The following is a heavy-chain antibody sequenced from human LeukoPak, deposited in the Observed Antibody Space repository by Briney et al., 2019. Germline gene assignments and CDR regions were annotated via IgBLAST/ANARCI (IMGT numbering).Heavy chain of an antibody. D-gene: IGHD3-16*02. V-gene: IGHV3-23*01. CDR3: AKDSFTITFGGVIAD. Sequence: GGSLRLSCAASGFTFSSYGMSWVRQAPGKGLEWVSAISGSGGSTYYADSVKGRFTISRDNSKNTLYLQMNSLRAEDTAVYYCAKDSFTITFGGVIADWGQGTLVTVSS. CDR2: ISGSGGST. CDR1: GFTFSSYG. J-gene: IGHJ4*02.